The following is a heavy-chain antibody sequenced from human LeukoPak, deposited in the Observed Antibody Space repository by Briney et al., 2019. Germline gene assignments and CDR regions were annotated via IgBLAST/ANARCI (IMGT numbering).Heavy chain of an antibody. CDR3: AKDEDVVPAAKAY. Sequence: GGSLRLSCAASGFTFSSYAMSWVRQAPGKGLEWVSAISGSGGSTYYADSVKGWFTISRDNSKNTLYLQMNSLRAEDTAVYYCAKDEDVVPAAKAYWGQGTLVTVSS. J-gene: IGHJ4*02. D-gene: IGHD2-2*01. V-gene: IGHV3-23*01. CDR2: ISGSGGST. CDR1: GFTFSSYA.